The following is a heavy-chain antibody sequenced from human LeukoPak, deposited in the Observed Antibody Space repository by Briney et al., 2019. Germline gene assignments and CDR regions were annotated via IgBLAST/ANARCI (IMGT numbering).Heavy chain of an antibody. CDR1: DGSITNYD. V-gene: IGHV4-59*01. D-gene: IGHD3-3*01. J-gene: IGHJ6*03. CDR2: VHYSGTA. Sequence: PSETLSLTCTVSDGSITNYDWSWVRQPPGKGLEFIGHVHYSGTANYNPSLRSRVTISIDTSKKHFFLKLKSVTAADTAVYYCARVWDFWSGYLSTYMDVWGKGTTVTVSS. CDR3: ARVWDFWSGYLSTYMDV.